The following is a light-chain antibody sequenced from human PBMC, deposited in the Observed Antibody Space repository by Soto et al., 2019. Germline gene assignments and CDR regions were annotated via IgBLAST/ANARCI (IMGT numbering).Light chain of an antibody. CDR3: AGWDDSLNTGV. V-gene: IGLV1-47*01. CDR2: RND. CDR1: SSNIGTNY. J-gene: IGLJ3*02. Sequence: QSVLTQPPSASGTPGQRVTISCSGSSSNIGTNYVYWYHHLPGTAPKLLIYRNDQRPSGVPDRFSGSKSGASASLAISGLRSDDEADYYCAGWDDSLNTGVFGAGTQLTVL.